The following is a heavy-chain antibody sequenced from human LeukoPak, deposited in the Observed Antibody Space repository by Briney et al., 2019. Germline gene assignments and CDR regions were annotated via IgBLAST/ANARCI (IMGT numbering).Heavy chain of an antibody. Sequence: GGPLRLSCAASGFTFSSYWMHWVRQAPGKGLVWVSRINSDGSSTSYADSVKGRFTISRDNAKNTLYLQMNSLRAEDTAVYYCARDYMYYYDSSGPCYWGQGTLVTVSS. J-gene: IGHJ4*02. CDR1: GFTFSSYW. CDR2: INSDGSST. D-gene: IGHD3-22*01. CDR3: ARDYMYYYDSSGPCY. V-gene: IGHV3-74*01.